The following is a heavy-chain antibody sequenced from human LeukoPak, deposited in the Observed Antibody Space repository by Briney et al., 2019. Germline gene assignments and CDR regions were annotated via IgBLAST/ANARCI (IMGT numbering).Heavy chain of an antibody. Sequence: ASVTVSCKVSGYTLTELSMHWVRQAPGKGLEWMGGFYPEDGETIYAQKFQGRVTMTEDTSTDTAYMELSSLRSEDTAVYYCATIGRWELGFDYWGQGTLVTVSS. CDR3: ATIGRWELGFDY. D-gene: IGHD1-26*01. CDR1: GYTLTELS. J-gene: IGHJ4*02. CDR2: FYPEDGET. V-gene: IGHV1-24*01.